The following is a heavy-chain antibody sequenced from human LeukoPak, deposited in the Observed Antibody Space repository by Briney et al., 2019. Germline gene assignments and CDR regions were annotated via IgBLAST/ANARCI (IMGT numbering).Heavy chain of an antibody. J-gene: IGHJ4*02. CDR1: GGTFSSYA. Sequence: SVKVSCKASGGTFSSYAISWVRQAPGQGLEWMGGIIPIFGTANYAQKFQGRVTITADESTSTAYMELSSLRSEDTAVYYCARESGGSYWTAQPAAFDYWGQGTLVTVSS. V-gene: IGHV1-69*01. D-gene: IGHD1-26*01. CDR2: IIPIFGTA. CDR3: ARESGGSYWTAQPAAFDY.